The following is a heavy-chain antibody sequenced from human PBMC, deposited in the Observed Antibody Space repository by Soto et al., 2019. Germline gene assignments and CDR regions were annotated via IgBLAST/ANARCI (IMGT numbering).Heavy chain of an antibody. Sequence: ASVKVSCKASGYIFSYYAIHWVRQAPGQRLEWMGWINAGNGDTKYSQKFQGRVTITRDTSASTAYMELSSLRSEDTAVYYCARDGLDYWGQGTLVTVSS. CDR2: INAGNGDT. J-gene: IGHJ4*02. V-gene: IGHV1-3*01. CDR1: GYIFSYYA. CDR3: ARDGLDY.